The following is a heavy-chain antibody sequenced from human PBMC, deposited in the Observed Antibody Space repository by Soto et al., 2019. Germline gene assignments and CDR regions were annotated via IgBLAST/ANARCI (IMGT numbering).Heavy chain of an antibody. D-gene: IGHD4-17*01. V-gene: IGHV4-34*01. CDR3: ARAPTVTTLCYFDY. J-gene: IGHJ4*02. CDR1: GGSFSGYY. CDR2: INHSGST. Sequence: SETLSLTCAVYGGSFSGYYWSWIRQPPGKGLEWIGEINHSGSTNYNPSLKSRVTISVDTSKNQFSLKLSSVTAADTAVYYCARAPTVTTLCYFDYWGQGTLVTVSS.